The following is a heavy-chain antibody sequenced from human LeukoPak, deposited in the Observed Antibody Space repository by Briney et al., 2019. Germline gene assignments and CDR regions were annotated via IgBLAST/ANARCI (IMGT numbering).Heavy chain of an antibody. CDR3: ARGYYYDSSGAAFDI. D-gene: IGHD3-22*01. J-gene: IGHJ3*02. CDR1: GFTFSSYS. V-gene: IGHV3-21*01. CDR2: ISSSSSYI. Sequence: GGSLRLSCAASGFTFSSYSMNWVCQAPGKGLERVSSISSSSSYIYYADTVKGRLNISRDNAKNSLYRQINRLRAEDTAVYYCARGYYYDSSGAAFDIWGQDTMVTVS.